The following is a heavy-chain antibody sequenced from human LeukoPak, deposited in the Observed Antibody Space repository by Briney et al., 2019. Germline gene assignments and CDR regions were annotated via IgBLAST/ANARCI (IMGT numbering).Heavy chain of an antibody. J-gene: IGHJ4*02. V-gene: IGHV3-23*01. Sequence: GGSLRLSCAVSGFAFSSYAMTWVRRAPGKGLEWVSAISGSGGSPYYADSAKGRFTISRDSSRNTLYLQMNSLRAEDTAVYYCATLKQWLADLGFDYWGQGTLVTVSS. CDR1: GFAFSSYA. CDR2: ISGSGGSP. CDR3: ATLKQWLADLGFDY. D-gene: IGHD6-19*01.